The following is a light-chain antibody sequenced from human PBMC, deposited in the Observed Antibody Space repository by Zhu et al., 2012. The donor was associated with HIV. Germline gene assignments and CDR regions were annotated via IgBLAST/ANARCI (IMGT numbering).Light chain of an antibody. V-gene: IGKV1-9*01. CDR2: GAS. CDR3: QHLTLYPT. Sequence: DIQLTQSPSFLSASVGDRVTITCRASQGISNYLARYHQKPGKAPKLLIYGASVLQSGVPSRFSGSGSGTEFTLTISSLQPEDFATYFCQHLTLYPTFGGGSKVEIK. CDR1: QGISNY. J-gene: IGKJ4*01.